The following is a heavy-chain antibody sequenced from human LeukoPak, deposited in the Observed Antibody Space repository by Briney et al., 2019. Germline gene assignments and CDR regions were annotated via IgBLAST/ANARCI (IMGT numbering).Heavy chain of an antibody. D-gene: IGHD3-22*01. CDR2: ISGSGGST. CDR3: AKDLLPLPDNY. CDR1: GFTFSSYA. Sequence: GGSLRLSCAASGFTFSSYAMSWVRQAPGKGLGWVSAISGSGGSTYYADSVKGRFTISRDNSKNTLYLQMNSLRAEDTAVYYCAKDLLPLPDNYWGQGTLVTVSS. V-gene: IGHV3-23*01. J-gene: IGHJ4*02.